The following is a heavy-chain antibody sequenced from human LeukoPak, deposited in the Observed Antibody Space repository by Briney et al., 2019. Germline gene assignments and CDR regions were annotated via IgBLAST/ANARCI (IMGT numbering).Heavy chain of an antibody. CDR1: GFTFDDYA. CDR2: TSWNSGSI. D-gene: IGHD3-22*01. CDR3: AKDTGGDYDSSGYFDY. V-gene: IGHV3-9*03. Sequence: PGRSLRLSCAASGFTFDDYAMHWVRQAPGKGLEWVSGTSWNSGSIGYADSVKGRFTISRDNAKNSLYLQMNSLRAEDMALYYCAKDTGGDYDSSGYFDYWGQGTLVTVSS. J-gene: IGHJ4*02.